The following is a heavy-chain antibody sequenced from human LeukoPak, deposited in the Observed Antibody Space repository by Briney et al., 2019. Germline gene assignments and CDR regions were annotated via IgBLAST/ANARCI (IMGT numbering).Heavy chain of an antibody. CDR1: GGSISGSTYY. CDR2: IYYSGST. J-gene: IGHJ4*02. Sequence: PSETLSLTCTVSGGSISGSTYYWGWIRQPPGKGLEWIGSIYYSGSTYYNPSLKSRVTISVDTSKNQFSLKLSSVTAADTAVYYCARHQSGSYQAYFDYWGQGTLVTVSS. CDR3: ARHQSGSYQAYFDY. V-gene: IGHV4-39*01. D-gene: IGHD1-26*01.